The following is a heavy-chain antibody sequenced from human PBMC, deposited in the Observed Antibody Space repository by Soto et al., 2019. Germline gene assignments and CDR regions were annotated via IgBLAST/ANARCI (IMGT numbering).Heavy chain of an antibody. CDR3: ARLETYYDFVPQYFQH. J-gene: IGHJ1*01. CDR2: IYPGDSDT. D-gene: IGHD3-3*01. CDR1: GYSFTSYW. V-gene: IGHV5-51*01. Sequence: PGESLKISCKGSGYSFTSYWIGWVRQMPGKGLEWMGIIYPGDSDTRYSPSFQGQVTISADRSISTAYLQWSSLKASDTAMYYCARLETYYDFVPQYFQHWGQGTLVTVSS.